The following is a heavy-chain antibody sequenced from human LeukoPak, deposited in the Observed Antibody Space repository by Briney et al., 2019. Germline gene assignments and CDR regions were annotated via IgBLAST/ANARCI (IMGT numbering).Heavy chain of an antibody. D-gene: IGHD6-19*01. CDR2: ISSSSSYI. CDR3: ARGSAVAVHY. J-gene: IGHJ4*02. CDR1: GFPFSSYS. Sequence: GSLRLSCAASGFPFSSYSMNWVRQAPGKGLEWVSSISSSSSYIYYADSVKGRFTISRDNAKNSLYLQMNSLRAEDTAVYYCARGSAVAVHYWGQGTLVTVSS. V-gene: IGHV3-21*01.